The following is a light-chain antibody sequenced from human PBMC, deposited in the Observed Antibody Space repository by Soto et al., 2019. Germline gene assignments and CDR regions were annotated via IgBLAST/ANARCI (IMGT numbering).Light chain of an antibody. CDR3: QSYDSSLSGVV. Sequence: QSVLTQPPSVYGAPGQRVTISCTGSSSNIVAGYDVHWYQQLPGTAPKLLIYGNSNRPSGVPDRFSGSKSGTSASLAITGLQAEDEADYYCQSYDSSLSGVVFGGGTKLTVL. CDR2: GNS. CDR1: SSNIVAGYD. J-gene: IGLJ2*01. V-gene: IGLV1-40*01.